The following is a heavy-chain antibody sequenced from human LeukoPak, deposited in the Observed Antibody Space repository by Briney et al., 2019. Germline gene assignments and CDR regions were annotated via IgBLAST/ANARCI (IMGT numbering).Heavy chain of an antibody. CDR2: IKPDGSVR. V-gene: IGHV3-7*01. CDR3: TQNLVAAAGDH. Sequence: GGSLRLSCAASGFTFSNYWMTWVRQAPGKGLEWVANIKPDGSVRYYVDSVRGRFIISRDNAENSLYLQMNSLRVEDTAVYYCTQNLVAAAGDHWGQGTLLIVSS. CDR1: GFTFSNYW. D-gene: IGHD6-13*01. J-gene: IGHJ4*02.